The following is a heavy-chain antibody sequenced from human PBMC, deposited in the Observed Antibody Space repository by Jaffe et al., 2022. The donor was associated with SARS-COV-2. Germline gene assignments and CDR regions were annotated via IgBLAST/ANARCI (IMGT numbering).Heavy chain of an antibody. CDR3: ARGPGIAVAGCFDP. Sequence: QVQLQESGPGLVKPSETLSLTCTVSGGSISSYYWSWIRQPPGKGLEWIGYIYYSGSTNYNPSLKSRVTISVDTSKNQFSLKLSSVTAADTAVYYCARGPGIAVAGCFDPWGQGTLVTVSS. V-gene: IGHV4-59*01. CDR1: GGSISSYY. J-gene: IGHJ5*02. CDR2: IYYSGST. D-gene: IGHD6-19*01.